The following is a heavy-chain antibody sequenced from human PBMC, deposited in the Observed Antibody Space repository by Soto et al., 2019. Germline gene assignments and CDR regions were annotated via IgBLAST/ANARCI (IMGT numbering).Heavy chain of an antibody. Sequence: GGSLRLSCAASGFTFSSYAMSWVRQAPGKGLEWVSAISGSGGSTYYADSVKGRFTISRDNSKNTLYLQMNSLRAEDTAVYYCAKGLGYCSSTSCYAPTKYNFDYWGQGTLVTVSS. V-gene: IGHV3-23*01. J-gene: IGHJ4*02. CDR2: ISGSGGST. CDR1: GFTFSSYA. CDR3: AKGLGYCSSTSCYAPTKYNFDY. D-gene: IGHD2-2*01.